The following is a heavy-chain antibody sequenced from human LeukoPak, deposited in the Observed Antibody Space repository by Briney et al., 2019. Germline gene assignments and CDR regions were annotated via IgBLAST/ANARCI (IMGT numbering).Heavy chain of an antibody. CDR2: ISSSSSYI. CDR1: GFTFSSYS. D-gene: IGHD3-22*01. V-gene: IGHV3-21*01. J-gene: IGHJ4*02. Sequence: PGGSLRLSCAAPGFTFSSYSMTWVRQAPGKGLEWVSSISSSSSYIYYADSVKGRFTISRDNAKNSLYLQMNSLRAEDTAVYYCARDPYDSSGYSDYWGQGTLVTVSS. CDR3: ARDPYDSSGYSDY.